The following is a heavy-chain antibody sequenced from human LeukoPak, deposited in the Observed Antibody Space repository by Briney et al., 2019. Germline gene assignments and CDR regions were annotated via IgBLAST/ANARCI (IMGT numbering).Heavy chain of an antibody. D-gene: IGHD1-1*01. CDR2: IYWDDDK. V-gene: IGHV2-5*02. J-gene: IGHJ6*04. CDR1: GFSLSTSGVG. CDR3: ARKNVDVRTGYYGMDV. Sequence: KESGPTLVKPTRTLTLTCTFSGFSLSTSGVGVGWIRQPPGKALEWLALIYWDDDKRYSPSLKSRLTITKDTSKNQVVLTMTNMDPVDTATYYCARKNVDVRTGYYGMDVWGKGTTVTVSS.